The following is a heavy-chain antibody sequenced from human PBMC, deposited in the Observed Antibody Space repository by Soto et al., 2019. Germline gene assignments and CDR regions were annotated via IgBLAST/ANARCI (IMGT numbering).Heavy chain of an antibody. CDR3: ARATYYYDSSGPADDDY. V-gene: IGHV1-69*13. Sequence: ASVKVSCKTSGGTFSSYAISWVRQAPGQGLEWMGGIVPIVDTSTYAQKFQGRVTITADESTSTAYMELSSLRSEDTAVYYCARATYYYDSSGPADDDYWGQGTLVTVSS. CDR2: IVPIVDTS. J-gene: IGHJ4*02. CDR1: GGTFSSYA. D-gene: IGHD3-22*01.